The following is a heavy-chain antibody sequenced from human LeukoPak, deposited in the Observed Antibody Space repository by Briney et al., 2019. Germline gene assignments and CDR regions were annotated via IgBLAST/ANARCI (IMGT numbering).Heavy chain of an antibody. CDR3: ARFGNGWYYFDY. V-gene: IGHV4-34*01. CDR1: GGSFSGYY. D-gene: IGHD6-19*01. Sequence: SETLSLTCAVYGGSFSGYYWSWIRQPPGKGLEWIGEINHSGSTNYNPSLKSRVTISVDTSKNQSSLKLSSVTAADTAVYYCARFGNGWYYFDYWGQGTLVTVSS. CDR2: INHSGST. J-gene: IGHJ4*02.